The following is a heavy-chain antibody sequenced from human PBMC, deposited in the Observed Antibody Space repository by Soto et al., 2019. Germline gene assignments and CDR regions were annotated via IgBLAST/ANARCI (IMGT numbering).Heavy chain of an antibody. Sequence: SETLSLTCAVSGGSIKSGGYYWSWIRQHPGKGLEWIGYIYHSGSTYYNPSLKSRLSLSVDTFRNEFSMKLTSVTAADTAVYYCARDYYFDESGYCYGCDSFEIWGQVAVFPVSS. CDR1: GGSIKSGGYY. CDR2: IYHSGST. J-gene: IGHJ3*02. CDR3: ARDYYFDESGYCYGCDSFEI. D-gene: IGHD3-22*01. V-gene: IGHV4-31*11.